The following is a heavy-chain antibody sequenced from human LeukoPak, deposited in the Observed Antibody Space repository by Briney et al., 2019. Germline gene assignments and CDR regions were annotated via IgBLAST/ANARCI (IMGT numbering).Heavy chain of an antibody. CDR3: ARGKVGGYSYGYYYYYYMDV. CDR2: IDTSGST. Sequence: SSETLSLTCTVSGGSISSGSYYWSWIRQPAGKGLEWIERIDTSGSTYYNPSLKSRVTISVDTSKNQFSLKLSSVTAADTAVYCCARGKVGGYSYGYYYYYYMDVWGKGTTVTVSS. J-gene: IGHJ6*03. CDR1: GGSISSGSYY. V-gene: IGHV4-61*02. D-gene: IGHD5-18*01.